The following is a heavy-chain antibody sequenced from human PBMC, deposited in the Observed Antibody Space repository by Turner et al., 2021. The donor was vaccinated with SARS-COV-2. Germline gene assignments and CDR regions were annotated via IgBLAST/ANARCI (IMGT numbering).Heavy chain of an antibody. CDR2: ISWNSGSI. Sequence: EVQLVESGGGLVQPGRSLRLSCAASGFTFDDYGMHWVRQAPGKGLEWVSGISWNSGSIGYADSVKGRVTISRDNAKNSLYLQMNSLRAEDTALYYCAKEGEIAVAGNAFDIWGQGTMVTVSS. CDR3: AKEGEIAVAGNAFDI. V-gene: IGHV3-9*01. D-gene: IGHD6-19*01. J-gene: IGHJ3*02. CDR1: GFTFDDYG.